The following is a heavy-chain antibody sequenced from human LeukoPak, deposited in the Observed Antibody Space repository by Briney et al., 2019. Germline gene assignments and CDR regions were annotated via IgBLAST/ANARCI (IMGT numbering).Heavy chain of an antibody. V-gene: IGHV4-34*01. CDR3: ARRWNYGRNYYIDV. Sequence: SETLSLTCAVYGGSFSNYYWSWIRQPPGKGLEWIGEINDSGRTNYDPSLMSRVTVSVDTSKNQFSLRLTSVTATDTAVYYCARRWNYGRNYYIDVWGNGATVSVSS. D-gene: IGHD1-7*01. CDR2: INDSGRT. CDR1: GGSFSNYY. J-gene: IGHJ6*03.